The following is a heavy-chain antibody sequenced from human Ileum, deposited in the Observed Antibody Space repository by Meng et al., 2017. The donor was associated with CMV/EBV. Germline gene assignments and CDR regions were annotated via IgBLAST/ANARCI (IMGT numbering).Heavy chain of an antibody. J-gene: IGHJ6*02. CDR1: GFTFSNYE. CDR2: ISSSGSTI. Sequence: GESLKISCAASGFTFSNYEMNWVRQAPGKGLEWVSDISSSGSTIYYADSVKGRFTISRDNAKNSLYLQMNSLRAEDTAVYYCARVSAGKGRGMDVWGQGTTVTVSS. CDR3: ARVSAGKGRGMDV. V-gene: IGHV3-48*03. D-gene: IGHD1-1*01.